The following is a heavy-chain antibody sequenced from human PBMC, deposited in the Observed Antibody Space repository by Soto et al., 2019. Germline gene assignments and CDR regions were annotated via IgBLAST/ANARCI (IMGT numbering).Heavy chain of an antibody. CDR2: ISGSGGST. D-gene: IGHD2-15*01. Sequence: GSLRLSCAASGFTFSSYATSWVRQAPGKGLEWVSAISGSGGSTYYADSVKGRFTISRDNSKNTLYLQMDSLRAEDTAVYYCARDIASRSGMDVWGQGTTVTVSS. V-gene: IGHV3-23*01. CDR1: GFTFSSYA. CDR3: ARDIASRSGMDV. J-gene: IGHJ6*02.